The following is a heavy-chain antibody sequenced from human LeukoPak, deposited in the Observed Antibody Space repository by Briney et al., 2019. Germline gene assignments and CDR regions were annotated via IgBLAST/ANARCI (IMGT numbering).Heavy chain of an antibody. CDR3: ARTALGGYSGYDEFDY. J-gene: IGHJ4*02. CDR2: MNPDSGNT. D-gene: IGHD5-12*01. Sequence: GASVKVSRKASGYTFTSYDINWVRQATGQGLEWMGWMNPDSGNTGYAQKFQGRVTITRNTSISTAYMELSSLRSEDTAVYYCARTALGGYSGYDEFDYWGQGTLVTVSS. CDR1: GYTFTSYD. V-gene: IGHV1-8*03.